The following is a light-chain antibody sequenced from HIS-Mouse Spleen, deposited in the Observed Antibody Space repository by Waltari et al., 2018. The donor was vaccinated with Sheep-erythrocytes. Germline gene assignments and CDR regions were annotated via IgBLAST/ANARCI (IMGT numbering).Light chain of an antibody. CDR1: SSDVGGYNY. V-gene: IGLV2-11*01. CDR2: DGS. CDR3: CSYAGSYNHV. Sequence: QSALTQPRSVSGSPGQSVTISCTGTSSDVGGYNYVSWYQQHPGKAPKLMIYDGSKRPSGGPDRVSGSKSGNTASLTISGLQAEDEADYYCCSYAGSYNHVFATGTKVTVL. J-gene: IGLJ1*01.